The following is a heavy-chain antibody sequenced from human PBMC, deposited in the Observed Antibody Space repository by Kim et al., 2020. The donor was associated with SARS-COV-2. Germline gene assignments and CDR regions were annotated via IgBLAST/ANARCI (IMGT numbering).Heavy chain of an antibody. J-gene: IGHJ3*02. CDR2: INPNSGVT. Sequence: ASVKVSCKASGYTFIGYYMNWVRQAPGQGLEWMGWINPNSGVTNYAQKFQGWVTMTRDTSISTAYMELSRLRSDDTAVYSCARETTVTTGVAAFDIWGQGTMVTVSS. CDR1: GYTFIGYY. CDR3: ARETTVTTGVAAFDI. V-gene: IGHV1-2*04. D-gene: IGHD4-17*01.